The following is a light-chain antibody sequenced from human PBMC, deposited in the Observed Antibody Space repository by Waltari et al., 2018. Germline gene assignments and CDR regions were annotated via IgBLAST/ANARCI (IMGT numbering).Light chain of an antibody. V-gene: IGKV3-20*01. J-gene: IGKJ2*01. CDR1: QTLNNNY. CDR2: GAS. Sequence: EIVLTQSPGTLSLSPGERATLSCRASQTLNNNYLAWYQQKPGQPPRLLLFGASGRATGIPDRFSASGSGTDFTLTISRLEPEDFALYLCQQYGASPHTFGQGTKLEIK. CDR3: QQYGASPHT.